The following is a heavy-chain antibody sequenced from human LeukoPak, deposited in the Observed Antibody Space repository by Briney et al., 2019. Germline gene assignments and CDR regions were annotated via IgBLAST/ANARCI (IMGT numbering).Heavy chain of an antibody. CDR2: ISPGDSDT. CDR1: GYSFTSYW. V-gene: IGHV5-51*01. J-gene: IGHJ5*02. D-gene: IGHD2-8*01. CDR3: TRRGRAPSNWFDP. Sequence: GESLKISCKGSGYSFTSYWIGWVRQMPGKGLEWMGIISPGDSDTRYNPSFQGQVTISADTSINTAYLQWSSLRASDTAIYYCTRRGRAPSNWFDPWGQGTLVTVSS.